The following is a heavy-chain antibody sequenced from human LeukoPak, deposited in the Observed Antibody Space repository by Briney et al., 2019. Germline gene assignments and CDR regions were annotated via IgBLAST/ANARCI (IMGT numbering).Heavy chain of an antibody. CDR1: ELTFSSYG. J-gene: IGHJ4*02. CDR2: IRYDGSNK. V-gene: IGHV3-30*02. Sequence: GGALRLSCAASELTFSSYGMHWVRQAPCKGLEGVAFIRYDGSNKYYADSVKCRFTISRDNSKNTLYLQMNSLRCEDTGVYYCASSYSSSLFDYWGQGTLVTVSS. D-gene: IGHD6-13*01. CDR3: ASSYSSSLFDY.